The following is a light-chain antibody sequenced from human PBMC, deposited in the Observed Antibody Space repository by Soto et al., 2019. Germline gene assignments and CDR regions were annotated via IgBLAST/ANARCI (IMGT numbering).Light chain of an antibody. CDR3: TSYTSSSTPV. CDR2: EVS. Sequence: VLTQPASVSGSPGQSITISCTGTSSDVGGYNYVSWYQQHPGKAPKLMIYEVSNRPSGVSNRFSGSKSGNTASLTISGLQAEDEADYYCTSYTSSSTPVFGTGTKVTVL. CDR1: SSDVGGYNY. J-gene: IGLJ1*01. V-gene: IGLV2-14*01.